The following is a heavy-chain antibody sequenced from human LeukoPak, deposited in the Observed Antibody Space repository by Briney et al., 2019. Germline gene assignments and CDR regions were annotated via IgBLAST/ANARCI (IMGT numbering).Heavy chain of an antibody. CDR2: ISSSSSYI. D-gene: IGHD3-16*01. CDR1: GFTFSSYS. CDR3: AKDGRVPYNYYMDV. Sequence: GGSLRLSCAASGFTFSSYSMNWVRQAPGKGLEWVSSISSSSSYIYYADSVKGRFTISRDNAKNSLYLQMNSLRAEDTAVYYCAKDGRVPYNYYMDVWGKGTTVTISS. J-gene: IGHJ6*03. V-gene: IGHV3-21*01.